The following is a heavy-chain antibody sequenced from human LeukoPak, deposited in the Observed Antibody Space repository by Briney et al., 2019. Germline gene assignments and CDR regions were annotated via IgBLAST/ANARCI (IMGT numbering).Heavy chain of an antibody. CDR2: IGTLADP. V-gene: IGHV3-13*05. D-gene: IGHD6-13*01. CDR3: ARTPYSSSWTLGY. Sequence: GGSLRLSCAASGFTFSSYDMHWVRQPTGKGLEWVSAIGTLADPYYPDSVKGRFTISRENAKNSLYLQMNSLRAGDTAVYYCARTPYSSSWTLGYWGQGTLVTVSS. CDR1: GFTFSSYD. J-gene: IGHJ4*02.